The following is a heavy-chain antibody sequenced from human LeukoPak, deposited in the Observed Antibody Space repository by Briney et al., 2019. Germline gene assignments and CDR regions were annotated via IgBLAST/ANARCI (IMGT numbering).Heavy chain of an antibody. Sequence: ASVKVSCKASGYSFTGHYIHWVRQAPGQGLEWMGWIHPNRGGTNNAQKFQGRVTLTSDSSISTAYMELRSLRSDDTAVYYCAQTVTPPTGFDPWGQGTLVTVSS. CDR3: AQTVTPPTGFDP. D-gene: IGHD4-17*01. J-gene: IGHJ5*02. V-gene: IGHV1-2*02. CDR1: GYSFTGHY. CDR2: IHPNRGGT.